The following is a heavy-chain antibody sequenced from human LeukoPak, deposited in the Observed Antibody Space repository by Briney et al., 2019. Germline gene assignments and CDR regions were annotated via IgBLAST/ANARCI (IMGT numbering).Heavy chain of an antibody. J-gene: IGHJ4*02. D-gene: IGHD6-13*01. CDR2: IWYDGSNK. V-gene: IGHV3-33*01. Sequence: GGSLRLSCAASGFTFSSYGIHWVRQAPGKGLEWVAAIWYDGSNKYYADSVKGRFTISRDNSKNTLYLQMNSLRAEDTAVYYCARDRLKLSYSSTIGDYWGQGTLVTVSS. CDR3: ARDRLKLSYSSTIGDY. CDR1: GFTFSSYG.